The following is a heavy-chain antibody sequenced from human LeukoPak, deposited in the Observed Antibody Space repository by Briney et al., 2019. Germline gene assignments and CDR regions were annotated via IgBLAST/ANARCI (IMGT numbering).Heavy chain of an antibody. CDR2: ISGDGGST. CDR1: GFTFDDYA. Sequence: GGSLRLSCAASGFTFDDYAMHWVRQAPGKGLEWVSLISGDGGSTYYADSVKGRSTISRDNSKNSLYLQMNSLRTEDTALYYCVQAMFWGQGTMVTVSS. CDR3: VQAMF. V-gene: IGHV3-43*02. J-gene: IGHJ3*01.